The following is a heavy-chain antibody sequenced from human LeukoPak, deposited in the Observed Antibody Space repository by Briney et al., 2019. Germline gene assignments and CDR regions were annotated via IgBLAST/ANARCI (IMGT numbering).Heavy chain of an antibody. CDR3: LRNFDY. V-gene: IGHV4-34*01. CDR2: INHSGST. CDR1: DGSFSGYY. J-gene: IGHJ4*02. D-gene: IGHD4-17*01. Sequence: PETLSLTCAVYDGSFSGYYWSWVRQPPGKGLEWIGEINHSGSTNYNPSLKSRVTIPVDTSKNQFSLKLSSVTAADTAVYYCLRNFDYWGQGTLVTVSS.